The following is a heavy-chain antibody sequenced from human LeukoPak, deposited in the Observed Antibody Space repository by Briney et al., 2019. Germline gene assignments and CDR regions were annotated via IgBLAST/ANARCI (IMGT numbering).Heavy chain of an antibody. CDR2: IYSAGTT. CDR1: GFTVSDNY. Sequence: GGSLRLSCAASGFTVSDNYISWVRQAPGKGLEWVALIYSAGTTHADSVRGRFTISRDKSKNMLYLQMNSLRAEDTAVYFCARTLRSGDGYKAGYFDYWGQGTLVTVSS. D-gene: IGHD5-24*01. CDR3: ARTLRSGDGYKAGYFDY. V-gene: IGHV3-66*01. J-gene: IGHJ4*02.